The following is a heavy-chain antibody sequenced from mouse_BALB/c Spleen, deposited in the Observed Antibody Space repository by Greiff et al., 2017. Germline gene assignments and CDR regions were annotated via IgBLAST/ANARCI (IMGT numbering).Heavy chain of an antibody. CDR3: ARGGGWRAMDY. J-gene: IGHJ4*01. V-gene: IGHV5-9-4*01. CDR2: ISSGDSYT. CDR1: GFTFSSYA. Sequence: EVMLVESGGGLVKPGGSLKLSCAASGFTFSSYAMSWVRQSPEKRLEWVAEISSGDSYTYYPDTVTGRFTISRDNAKNTLYLEMSSLRSEDTAMYYCARGGGWRAMDYWGQGNSVTVSP. D-gene: IGHD2-3*01.